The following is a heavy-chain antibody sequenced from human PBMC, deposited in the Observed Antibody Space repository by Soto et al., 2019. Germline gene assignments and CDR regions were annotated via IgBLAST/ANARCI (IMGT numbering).Heavy chain of an antibody. J-gene: IGHJ6*02. D-gene: IGHD3-3*01. CDR1: GGSFSGYY. Sequence: QVQLQQWGAGLLKPSETLSLTCAVYGGSFSGYYWSWIRQPPGKGLEWIGEINHSGSTNYNPSLKRRVTISVDTSKNQFALKLSSVTAADTAVYYCARGVNYDFWSGYYGGGKGLRYYGMDVWGQGTTVTVSS. V-gene: IGHV4-34*01. CDR3: ARGVNYDFWSGYYGGGKGLRYYGMDV. CDR2: INHSGST.